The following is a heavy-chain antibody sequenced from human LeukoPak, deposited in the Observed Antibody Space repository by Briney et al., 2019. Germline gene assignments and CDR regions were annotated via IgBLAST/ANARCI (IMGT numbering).Heavy chain of an antibody. V-gene: IGHV4-39*02. CDR1: GGSISGSRYH. D-gene: IGHD5-24*01. CDR2: ISYGGNT. CDR3: ARESGRDGYINIQFDYYYYYMDV. Sequence: SETLSFTCTVSGGSISGSRYHWGWIRQPPGRGLEWIGRISYGGNTFYNPSLNSRVTISIDTSKNQFSLKLTSVTAADTAVYYCARESGRDGYINIQFDYYYYYMDVWGKGTTVTVSS. J-gene: IGHJ6*03.